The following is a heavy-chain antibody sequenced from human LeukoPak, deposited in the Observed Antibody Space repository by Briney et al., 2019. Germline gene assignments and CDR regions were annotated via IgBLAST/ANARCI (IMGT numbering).Heavy chain of an antibody. CDR3: AREGDWYDSSGYYYAPGTVFDY. V-gene: IGHV4-34*01. Sequence: KPSETLSLTCAVYGGSFSGYYWSWIRQPPGKGLEWIGEINHSGSTNYNPSLKSRVTISVDTSKNQFSLKLSSVTAADTAVYYCAREGDWYDSSGYYYAPGTVFDYWGQGTLVTVSS. CDR2: INHSGST. D-gene: IGHD3-22*01. CDR1: GGSFSGYY. J-gene: IGHJ4*02.